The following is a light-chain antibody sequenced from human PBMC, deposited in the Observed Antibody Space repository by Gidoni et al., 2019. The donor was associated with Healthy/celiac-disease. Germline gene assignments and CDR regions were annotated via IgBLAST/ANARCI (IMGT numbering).Light chain of an antibody. J-gene: IGKJ1*01. V-gene: IGKV3-15*01. CDR1: QSVSSN. CDR3: QQYKNWTRGT. CDR2: GAS. Sequence: EIVMTQPPATLSVSPGERATLACRASQSVSSNLAWYQQKPGQAPRLLIYGASPRATGIPARFSGSGSGTEFTLTIRSLQSEDFAVYYCQQYKNWTRGTFGQGTKVEIK.